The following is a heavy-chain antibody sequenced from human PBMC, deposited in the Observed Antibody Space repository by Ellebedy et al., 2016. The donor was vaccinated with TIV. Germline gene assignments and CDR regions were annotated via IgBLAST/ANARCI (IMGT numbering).Heavy chain of an antibody. J-gene: IGHJ6*02. D-gene: IGHD3-3*01. CDR1: GYTFASYG. CDR3: ARDRYNDFWSGYYPDSYYYGMDV. Sequence: ASVKVSCKASGYTFASYGISWVRQAPGQGLEWMGWISAYNDNTNYAEKFQGRVTMTTDTSTRTAYMEPRSLRSDDTAVYHCARDRYNDFWSGYYPDSYYYGMDVWGQGTTVTVSS. CDR2: ISAYNDNT. V-gene: IGHV1-18*01.